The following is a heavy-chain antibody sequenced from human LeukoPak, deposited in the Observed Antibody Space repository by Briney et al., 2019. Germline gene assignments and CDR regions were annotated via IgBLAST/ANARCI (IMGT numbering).Heavy chain of an antibody. J-gene: IGHJ4*02. CDR1: GGSITSYH. V-gene: IGHV4-59*08. CDR2: IHYSGST. CDR3: ARQSVGRPTDY. Sequence: PSETLSLTCSVSGGSITSYHWSWIRQPPGKGLEYIGFIHYSGSTNYNPSLKSRVTISVDTSKNQFSLNLSSVTAADTAVYYCARQSVGRPTDYWGQGTLVTVSS.